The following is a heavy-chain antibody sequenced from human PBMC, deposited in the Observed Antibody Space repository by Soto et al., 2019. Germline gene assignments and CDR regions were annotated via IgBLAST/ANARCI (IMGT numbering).Heavy chain of an antibody. V-gene: IGHV3-30*18. Sequence: QVQLVESGGGVVQPGGSLRLSCAASGCTFSSYGMHWVRQAPGKGLEWVAVISYDGSNKYYADSVKGRFTISRDNSKNTLYLQMNSLRAEDTAVYYCAKVIQGYYYYMDVWGKGTTVTVSS. CDR2: ISYDGSNK. J-gene: IGHJ6*03. CDR1: GCTFSSYG. CDR3: AKVIQGYYYYMDV.